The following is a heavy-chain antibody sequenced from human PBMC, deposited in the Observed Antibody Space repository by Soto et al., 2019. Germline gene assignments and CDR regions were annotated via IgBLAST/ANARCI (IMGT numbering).Heavy chain of an antibody. Sequence: GASVKVSCKASGGTFSSYANSWVRQDPGQGLEWMGGIIPIFGTASYAQKFQGRVTITADESTSTAYMGLSSLRSEDTAVYYCASERSIAAAGRRDWFDPWGQGTLVTVSS. V-gene: IGHV1-69*13. CDR2: IIPIFGTA. J-gene: IGHJ5*02. CDR1: GGTFSSYA. CDR3: ASERSIAAAGRRDWFDP. D-gene: IGHD6-13*01.